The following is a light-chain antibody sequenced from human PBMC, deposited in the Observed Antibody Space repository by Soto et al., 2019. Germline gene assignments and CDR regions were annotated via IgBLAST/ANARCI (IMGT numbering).Light chain of an antibody. J-gene: IGKJ1*01. Sequence: IVLTQSPATLSVSPGEGATLSCRASQSVNSNLVWYQQKPGQAPRLLIYDASTRATAIPARFSGSGSGTEFTLTISSLQSEDFAVYYCQQHNNWPRMFGQGTKVEIK. CDR3: QQHNNWPRM. CDR2: DAS. CDR1: QSVNSN. V-gene: IGKV3-15*01.